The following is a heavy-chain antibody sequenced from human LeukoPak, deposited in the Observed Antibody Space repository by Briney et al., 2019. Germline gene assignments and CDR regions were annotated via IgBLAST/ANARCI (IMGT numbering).Heavy chain of an antibody. V-gene: IGHV4-59*01. Sequence: SETLSLTCTVSGGSISSYYWSWIRQPPGKGLEWIGYIYYSGSTNYNPSLKSRVTISVDTSKNQFSLKLSSVTAADTAVYYCARSWNYQGYFDYWGQGTLVTVSS. CDR2: IYYSGST. D-gene: IGHD1-7*01. CDR1: GGSISSYY. CDR3: ARSWNYQGYFDY. J-gene: IGHJ4*02.